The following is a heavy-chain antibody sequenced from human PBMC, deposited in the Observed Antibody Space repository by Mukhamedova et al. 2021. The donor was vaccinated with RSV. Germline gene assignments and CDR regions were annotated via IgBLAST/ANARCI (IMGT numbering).Heavy chain of an antibody. CDR2: ISYDGSNK. CDR3: ARDLSPGIVVVTATY. Sequence: VAVISYDGSNKYYADSVKGRFTISRDNSKNTLYLQMNSLRAEDTAVYYCARDLSPGIVVVTATYWGQGTLVTVSS. V-gene: IGHV3-30-3*01. D-gene: IGHD2-2*01. J-gene: IGHJ4*02.